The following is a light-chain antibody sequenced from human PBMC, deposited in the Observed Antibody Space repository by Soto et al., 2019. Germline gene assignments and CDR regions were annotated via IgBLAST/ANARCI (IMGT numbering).Light chain of an antibody. Sequence: ELVLTQSPGTLSLSPGERATLSCRASQTVNNNYLAWYQQIPGQAPRLLISGASGRATGTPDRFSGSASGTDLTLTISRLEPEDFAVYYCQQYGSSPLTFGGGTQV. CDR2: GAS. CDR3: QQYGSSPLT. V-gene: IGKV3-20*01. J-gene: IGKJ4*01. CDR1: QTVNNNY.